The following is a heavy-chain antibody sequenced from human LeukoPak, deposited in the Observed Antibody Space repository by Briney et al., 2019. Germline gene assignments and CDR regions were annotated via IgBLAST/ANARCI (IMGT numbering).Heavy chain of an antibody. D-gene: IGHD3-22*01. CDR2: INPSGGST. Sequence: ASVKVSCKASGYTFTSYYMHWVRQAPGQGLEWMGIINPSGGSTSYAQKFQGRVTITADESTSTAYMELSSLGSEDTAVYYCARGLITMIVVVSYDAFDIWGQGTMVTVSS. J-gene: IGHJ3*02. V-gene: IGHV1-46*01. CDR3: ARGLITMIVVVSYDAFDI. CDR1: GYTFTSYY.